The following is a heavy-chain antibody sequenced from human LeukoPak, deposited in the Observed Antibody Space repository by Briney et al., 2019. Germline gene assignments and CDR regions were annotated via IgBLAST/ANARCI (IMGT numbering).Heavy chain of an antibody. Sequence: ASVKVSCKASGYTFTGYYMHWVRQAPGQGLEWMGWINPNSGGTNYAQKFQGRVTMTRDTSISTAYMELSRLRSDDTAVYYCARGRSMSSGWYVDYRGQGTLVTVSS. CDR2: INPNSGGT. D-gene: IGHD6-19*01. CDR3: ARGRSMSSGWYVDY. J-gene: IGHJ4*02. CDR1: GYTFTGYY. V-gene: IGHV1-2*02.